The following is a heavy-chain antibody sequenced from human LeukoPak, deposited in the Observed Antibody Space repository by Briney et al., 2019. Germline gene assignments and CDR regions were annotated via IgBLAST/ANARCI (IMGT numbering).Heavy chain of an antibody. D-gene: IGHD6-6*01. CDR3: GGGRSSELG. J-gene: IGHJ4*01. V-gene: IGHV3-53*01. Sequence: GGSLRLSCAASGFTVSSVYMSWVRQAPGKGLEWVSIIYSTGDTYYADYVKHGFTISTNVSTNTAYFQLKSILSAETTAYYYAGGGRSSELGWGQRTRVTVSS. CDR2: IYSTGDT. CDR1: GFTVSSVY.